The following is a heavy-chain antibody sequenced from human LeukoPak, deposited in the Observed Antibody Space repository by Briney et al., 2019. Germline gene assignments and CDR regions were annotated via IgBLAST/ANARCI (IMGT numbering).Heavy chain of an antibody. CDR3: ARVIQRGRPPYYYYYYMDV. J-gene: IGHJ6*03. D-gene: IGHD1-1*01. CDR1: GGSISSSTDY. Sequence: SETLSLTCTVSGGSISSSTDYWVWIRQPPGKGLEWIGEINHSGSTNYNPSLKSRVTISVDTSKNQLSLKLSSVTAADTAVYYCARVIQRGRPPYYYYYYMDVWGKGTTVTVSS. V-gene: IGHV4-39*07. CDR2: INHSGST.